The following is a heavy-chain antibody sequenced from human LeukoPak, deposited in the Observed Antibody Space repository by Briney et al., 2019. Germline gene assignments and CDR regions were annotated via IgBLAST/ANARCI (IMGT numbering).Heavy chain of an antibody. D-gene: IGHD6-19*01. J-gene: IGHJ4*02. CDR1: GFTFSSYW. Sequence: PGGSLRLSCAASGFTFSSYWISWVRQAPGKGLEWVANIKQDGSEKYYVDSVKGRFTISRDNAKNSLYLQMNSLRAEDTAVYYCARPYSSGWSYYFDYWGQGTLVTVSS. CDR2: IKQDGSEK. CDR3: ARPYSSGWSYYFDY. V-gene: IGHV3-7*01.